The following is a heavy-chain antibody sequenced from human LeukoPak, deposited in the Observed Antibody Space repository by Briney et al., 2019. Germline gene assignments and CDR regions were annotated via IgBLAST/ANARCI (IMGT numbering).Heavy chain of an antibody. Sequence: GRSLRLSCAASGFTFDDYAMHWVRQAPGKGLEWVSGISWNSGSIGYADSVKGRFTIARDNAKNSLYLQMNSLRAEDTALYYCAKDTRADCYDSSGYRDWGQGTLVTVSS. V-gene: IGHV3-9*01. D-gene: IGHD3-22*01. CDR1: GFTFDDYA. CDR2: ISWNSGSI. CDR3: AKDTRADCYDSSGYRD. J-gene: IGHJ4*02.